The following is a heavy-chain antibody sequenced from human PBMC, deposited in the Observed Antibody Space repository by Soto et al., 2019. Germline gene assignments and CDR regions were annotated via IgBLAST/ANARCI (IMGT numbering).Heavy chain of an antibody. J-gene: IGHJ4*02. CDR3: AKNFFLDN. Sequence: GGSLRLSWGAAGCRFGDYGGSWVRQAPGRGPEWVSSINVVAAGDTNYADSVKGRFTITRGNSRNTVYLQMNSLRAEDTAVYYCAKNFFLDNWGQGTRVTVSS. CDR2: INVVAAGDT. CDR1: GCRFGDYG. V-gene: IGHV3-23*01.